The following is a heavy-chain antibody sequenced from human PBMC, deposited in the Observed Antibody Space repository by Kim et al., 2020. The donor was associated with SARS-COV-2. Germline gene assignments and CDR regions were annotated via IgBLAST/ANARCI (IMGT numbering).Heavy chain of an antibody. CDR1: GFTFSSYA. Sequence: GGSLRLSCAASGFTFSSYAMSWVRQAPGKGLEWVSAISGSGGSTYYADSVKGRFTISRDNSKNTLYLQMNSLRAEDTAVYYCAKDLYGAEVYYYGMDVWGQGTTVTVSS. CDR2: ISGSGGST. V-gene: IGHV3-23*01. CDR3: AKDLYGAEVYYYGMDV. J-gene: IGHJ6*02. D-gene: IGHD4-17*01.